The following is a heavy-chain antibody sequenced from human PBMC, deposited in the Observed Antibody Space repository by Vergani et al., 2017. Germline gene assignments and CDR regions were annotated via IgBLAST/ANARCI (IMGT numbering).Heavy chain of an antibody. CDR3: ARDGYSSGGPRTYYYYGMDV. V-gene: IGHV1-69*08. Sequence: QVQLVQSGAEVKKPGSSVKVSCKASGGTFSSYTISWVRQAPGQGLEWMGRIIPILGIANYAQKFQGRVTITADKSTSTAYMELSSLRSEDTAVYYCARDGYSSGGPRTYYYYGMDVWGQGSTVTVSS. D-gene: IGHD6-19*01. J-gene: IGHJ6*02. CDR2: IIPILGIA. CDR1: GGTFSSYT.